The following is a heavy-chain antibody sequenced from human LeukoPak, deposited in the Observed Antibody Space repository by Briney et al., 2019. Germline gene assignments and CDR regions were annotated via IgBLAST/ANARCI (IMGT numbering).Heavy chain of an antibody. CDR3: ARGDYDFWSGYSYYFDY. Sequence: SETLSLTCTVSGGSISSYYWSWIRQPPGKGLEWIGYIYYSGSTNYNPSLKSRVTISVDTSKNQFSLKLSSVTAADTAVYYCARGDYDFWSGYSYYFDYWGQGTLVTVSS. V-gene: IGHV4-59*01. CDR2: IYYSGST. D-gene: IGHD3-3*01. J-gene: IGHJ4*02. CDR1: GGSISSYY.